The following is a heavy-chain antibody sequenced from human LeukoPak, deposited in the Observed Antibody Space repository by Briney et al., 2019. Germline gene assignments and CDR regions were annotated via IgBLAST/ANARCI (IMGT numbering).Heavy chain of an antibody. J-gene: IGHJ4*02. Sequence: GGSLRLSCAASGFTFSSYGMHWVRQAPGKGLEWVAVISYDGSNKYYADSVKGRFTISRDNSKNTLYLQMNSLRAEDTAVYYCAKDGEYSSSWYSWYFDYWGQGTLVTVSS. D-gene: IGHD6-13*01. CDR3: AKDGEYSSSWYSWYFDY. CDR1: GFTFSSYG. CDR2: ISYDGSNK. V-gene: IGHV3-30*18.